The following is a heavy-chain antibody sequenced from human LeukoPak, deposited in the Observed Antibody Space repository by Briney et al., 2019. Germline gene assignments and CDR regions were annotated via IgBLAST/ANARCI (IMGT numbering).Heavy chain of an antibody. CDR2: ISDDTYTK. D-gene: IGHD4-17*01. CDR1: GFAFSPLV. Sequence: GGSLRLSCAPSGFAFSPLVMHRGGQAPGKGLECVSLISDDTYTKYYADSVKGRFIISRDNSKNMLYLQMNGLGTDDSALYYCTVATETTFDYWGQGSLVTVSS. CDR3: TVATETTFDY. V-gene: IGHV3-30*04. J-gene: IGHJ4*02.